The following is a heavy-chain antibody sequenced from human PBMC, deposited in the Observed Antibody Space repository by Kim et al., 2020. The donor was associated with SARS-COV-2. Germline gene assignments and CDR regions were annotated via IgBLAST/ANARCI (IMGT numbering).Heavy chain of an antibody. CDR3: ARGGSYYGGCIDY. Sequence: YAQGFTGRFVFSLDTSVSTAYLQISSLKAEDTAVYYCARGGSYYGGCIDYWGQGTLVTVSS. V-gene: IGHV7-4-1*02. D-gene: IGHD1-26*01. J-gene: IGHJ4*02.